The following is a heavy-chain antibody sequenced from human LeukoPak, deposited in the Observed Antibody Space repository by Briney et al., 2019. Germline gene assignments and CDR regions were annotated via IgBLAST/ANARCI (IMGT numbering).Heavy chain of an antibody. Sequence: PSETLSLTCTVSGGSISSYYWSWIRQPPGKGLEWIGYIYYSGSTNYNPSLKSRVTISVDTSKNQFSLKLSSVTAADTAVHYCARGYYDFWSGYYDYWGQGTLVTVSS. CDR3: ARGYYDFWSGYYDY. CDR2: IYYSGST. CDR1: GGSISSYY. J-gene: IGHJ4*02. D-gene: IGHD3-3*01. V-gene: IGHV4-59*01.